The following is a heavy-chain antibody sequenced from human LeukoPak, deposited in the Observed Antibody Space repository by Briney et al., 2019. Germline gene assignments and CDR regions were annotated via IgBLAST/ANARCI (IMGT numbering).Heavy chain of an antibody. V-gene: IGHV1-46*01. Sequence: ASVKVSCKASGYTFTSYYMHWVRQAPGQGLEWMGIINPSGGSTSYAQKFQGRVTMTRDTSTSTVYMELSSLRSEDTAVYYCAREASRRIAVAGTPNDYWGQGTLVTVSS. CDR2: INPSGGST. CDR3: AREASRRIAVAGTPNDY. J-gene: IGHJ4*02. D-gene: IGHD6-19*01. CDR1: GYTFTSYY.